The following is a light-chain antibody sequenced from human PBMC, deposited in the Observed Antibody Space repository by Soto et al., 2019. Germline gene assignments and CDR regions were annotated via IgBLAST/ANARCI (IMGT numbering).Light chain of an antibody. V-gene: IGKV3-11*01. J-gene: IGKJ1*01. CDR2: DAS. CDR1: QSVGRY. CDR3: QHRNNWPWT. Sequence: EIVLTQSPAILSLSPGERATLSCRASQSVGRYLVWYQQKPGQAPSLLIYDASNRATGVPARFSGSGSGTDFTLTISSLESEDFAVYYGQHRNNWPWTLGQGTRVEIK.